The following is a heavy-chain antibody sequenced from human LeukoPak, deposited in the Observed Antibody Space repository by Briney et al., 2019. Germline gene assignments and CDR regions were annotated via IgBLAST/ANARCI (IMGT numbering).Heavy chain of an antibody. CDR2: MNPNSGNT. Sequence: ASVKVSCKGSGYTFTSYDINLVRPATGQGLEWVGWMNPNSGNTGNAQKFQGRVTITRNTSISTAYMELSSLRSEDTAVYYCARGGPTGSSWYVVPYYYYMDVWGKGTTVTVSS. V-gene: IGHV1-8*01. D-gene: IGHD6-13*01. CDR1: GYTFTSYD. J-gene: IGHJ6*03. CDR3: ARGGPTGSSWYVVPYYYYMDV.